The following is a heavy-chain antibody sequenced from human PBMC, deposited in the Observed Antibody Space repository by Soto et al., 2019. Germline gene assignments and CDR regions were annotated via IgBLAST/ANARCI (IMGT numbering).Heavy chain of an antibody. J-gene: IGHJ4*02. Sequence: QVQLVQSGAEVKKPGSSVKVSCKASGGNFSSYSINWVRQAPGQGLEWMGEIIPIFGTANYAQKFQGRVTITADESTSTAYMELSSLRSEDTAGYYCARDGGRHSGGIDYWGQGTLFTVSS. CDR1: GGNFSSYS. CDR2: IIPIFGTA. D-gene: IGHD1-26*01. V-gene: IGHV1-69*01. CDR3: ARDGGRHSGGIDY.